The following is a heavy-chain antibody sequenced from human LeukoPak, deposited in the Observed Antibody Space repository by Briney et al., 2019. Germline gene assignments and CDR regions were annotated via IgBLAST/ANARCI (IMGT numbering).Heavy chain of an antibody. CDR2: IIPIFGTA. J-gene: IGHJ4*02. CDR1: GGTFSSYA. CDR3: ARDLQRYYYDSSGLLPGY. D-gene: IGHD3-22*01. V-gene: IGHV1-69*05. Sequence: GASVKVSCKASGGTFSSYAISWVRQAPGQGLEWMGGIIPIFGTANYAQKFQGRVTMTRDMSTSTVYMELSSLRSEDTAVYYCARDLQRYYYDSSGLLPGYWGQGTLVTVSS.